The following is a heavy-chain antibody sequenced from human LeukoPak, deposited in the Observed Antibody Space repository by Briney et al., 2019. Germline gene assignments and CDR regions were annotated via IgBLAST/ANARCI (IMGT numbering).Heavy chain of an antibody. J-gene: IGHJ6*03. CDR1: GITFSSYS. V-gene: IGHV3-21*01. CDR3: ARDRGYSGYGALRGYYYMDV. CDR2: ISSSSSYI. D-gene: IGHD5-12*01. Sequence: PGGSLRLSCAASGITFSSYSMNWVRQAPGKGLEWVSTISSSSSYIYYADSVKGRFTISRDNAKNSLYLQMNSLRAEDTAVYYCARDRGYSGYGALRGYYYMDVWGKGTTVTVSS.